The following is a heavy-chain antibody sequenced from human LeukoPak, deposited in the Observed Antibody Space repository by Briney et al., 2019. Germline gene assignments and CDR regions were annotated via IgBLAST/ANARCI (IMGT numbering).Heavy chain of an antibody. CDR2: FDPEDGET. V-gene: IGHV1-24*01. CDR3: ATINYDFWSGYSRYYYYCMDV. CDR1: GYTLTELS. D-gene: IGHD3-3*01. J-gene: IGHJ6*03. Sequence: ASVKVSCKVSGYTLTELSMHWVRQAPGKGLEWRGGFDPEDGETIYAQKFQGRVTMTEDTSTDTAYVELSSLRSEDTAVYYCATINYDFWSGYSRYYYYCMDVWGKGTTVTVSS.